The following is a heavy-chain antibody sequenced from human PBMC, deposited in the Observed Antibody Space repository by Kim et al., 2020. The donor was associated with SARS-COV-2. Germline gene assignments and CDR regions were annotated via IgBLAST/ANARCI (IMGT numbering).Heavy chain of an antibody. Sequence: SYEQRSQGRVTMTSYTSTSIFYMELSSLTSEDTAVYYCATEPPGTYYFDYWGQGTLVTVSS. D-gene: IGHD3-10*01. V-gene: IGHV1-46*01. J-gene: IGHJ4*02. CDR3: ATEPPGTYYFDY.